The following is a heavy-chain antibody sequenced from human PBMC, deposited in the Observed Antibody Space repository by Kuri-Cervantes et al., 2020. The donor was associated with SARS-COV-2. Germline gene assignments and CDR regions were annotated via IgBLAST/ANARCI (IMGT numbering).Heavy chain of an antibody. D-gene: IGHD3-3*02. CDR3: ATATDEAFWSMPRFDY. Sequence: ASVKVSCKASGYTFTDYYMHWVRQAPGQGLEWMGWINPDSSGTDYAEKFQGRVTMTRDMSISTAYMELSRLRSEDTAVYYCATATDEAFWSMPRFDYWGQGTLVTVSS. CDR1: GYTFTDYY. J-gene: IGHJ4*02. CDR2: INPDSSGT. V-gene: IGHV1-2*02.